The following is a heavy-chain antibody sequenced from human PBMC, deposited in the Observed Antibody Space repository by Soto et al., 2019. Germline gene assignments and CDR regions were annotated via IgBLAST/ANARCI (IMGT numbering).Heavy chain of an antibody. CDR3: ARGPLAAGTFDS. Sequence: PGGSLRLSCAASGFTFNTYGMHWVRQAPGKGLEWVAVISYDAKSKLYVDSVRGRFTISRDNSKNTLFLQMDSLRPEDTALYYCARGPLAAGTFDSWGQGTLVTVSS. CDR2: ISYDAKSK. J-gene: IGHJ4*02. D-gene: IGHD6-19*01. CDR1: GFTFNTYG. V-gene: IGHV3-30*03.